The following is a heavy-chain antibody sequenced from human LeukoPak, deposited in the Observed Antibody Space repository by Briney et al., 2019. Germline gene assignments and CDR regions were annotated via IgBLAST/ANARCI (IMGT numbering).Heavy chain of an antibody. J-gene: IGHJ5*02. V-gene: IGHV4-61*02. CDR1: GGSISSGSYY. D-gene: IGHD2-2*01. CDR3: ARDERYCSSTSCYFRFDP. CDR2: IYTSGST. Sequence: PSQTLSLTCTVSGGSISSGSYYWSWIRQPAGKGLEWIGRIYTSGSTNYNPSLKGRVTISVDTSKNQFSLKLSSVTAADTAVYYCARDERYCSSTSCYFRFDPWGQGTLVTVSS.